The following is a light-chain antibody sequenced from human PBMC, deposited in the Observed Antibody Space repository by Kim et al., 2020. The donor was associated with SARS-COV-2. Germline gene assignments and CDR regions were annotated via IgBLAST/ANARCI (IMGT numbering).Light chain of an antibody. CDR2: EAS. J-gene: IGKJ1*01. Sequence: ASVGGRVTITCRASQSVTTWLAWYQQKPGQAPKLLIYEASSLQNGVPPRFSGSGSGTEFALTISSLQPEDFATYYCQQYDAYPRTFGQGTKVDIK. V-gene: IGKV1-5*03. CDR1: QSVTTW. CDR3: QQYDAYPRT.